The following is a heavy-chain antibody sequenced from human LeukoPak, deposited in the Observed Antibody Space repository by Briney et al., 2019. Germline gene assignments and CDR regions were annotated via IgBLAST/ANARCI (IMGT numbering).Heavy chain of an antibody. CDR2: ISSSSSYI. Sequence: PGGSLRLSCAAPGFTFSSYSMNWVRQAPGKGLEWVSSISSSSSYIYYADSVKGRFTISRDNAKNSLYLQMNSLRAEDTAVYYCAGAIAVAGTSSLSFDYWGQGTLVTVSS. CDR1: GFTFSSYS. V-gene: IGHV3-21*01. CDR3: AGAIAVAGTSSLSFDY. J-gene: IGHJ4*02. D-gene: IGHD6-19*01.